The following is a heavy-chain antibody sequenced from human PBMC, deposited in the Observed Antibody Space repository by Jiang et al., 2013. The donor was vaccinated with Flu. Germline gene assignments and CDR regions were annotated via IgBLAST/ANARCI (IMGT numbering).Heavy chain of an antibody. V-gene: IGHV4-39*01. CDR1: GGSISSSSYY. D-gene: IGHD2-15*01. CDR2: IYYSGST. CDR3: ARQAIVVVVAAMNWFDP. Sequence: GSGLVKPSETLSLTCTVSGGSISSSSYYWGWIRQPPGKGLEWIGSIYYSGSTYYNPSLKSRVTISVDTSKNQSSLKLSSVTAADTAVYYCARQAIVVVVAAMNWFDPWGQGTLVTVSS. J-gene: IGHJ5*02.